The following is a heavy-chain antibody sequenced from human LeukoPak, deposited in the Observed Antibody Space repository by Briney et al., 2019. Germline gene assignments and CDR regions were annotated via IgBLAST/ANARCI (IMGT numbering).Heavy chain of an antibody. V-gene: IGHV3-48*03. Sequence: GGSLRLSCAASGFTFSSFEMNWVRQAPGKGLEWLSYITSSGTITHYADSVEGRFTISRDNAKNSLYLQMNSLRAEDTAVYYCAETIRSTYWGQGTLVTVSS. J-gene: IGHJ4*02. CDR1: GFTFSSFE. D-gene: IGHD4/OR15-4a*01. CDR3: AETIRSTY. CDR2: ITSSGTIT.